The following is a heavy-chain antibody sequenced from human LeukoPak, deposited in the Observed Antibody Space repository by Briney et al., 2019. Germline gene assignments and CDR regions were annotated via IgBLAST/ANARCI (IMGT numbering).Heavy chain of an antibody. Sequence: PSETLSLTCTVSGGSISSYYWSWIRQPAGKGLEWIGRIYTSGSTNYNPSLKSRVTISVDTSKNQFSLKLSSVTAADTAVYYCARRGVKRDYDSSGYLDYWGQGTLVTVSS. V-gene: IGHV4-4*07. CDR3: ARRGVKRDYDSSGYLDY. CDR1: GGSISSYY. CDR2: IYTSGST. J-gene: IGHJ4*02. D-gene: IGHD3-22*01.